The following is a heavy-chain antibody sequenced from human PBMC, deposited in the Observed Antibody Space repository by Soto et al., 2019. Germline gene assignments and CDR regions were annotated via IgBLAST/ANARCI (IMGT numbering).Heavy chain of an antibody. CDR3: ARGPYSSGWYVVDY. CDR1: GASSSAYA. V-gene: IGHV4-4*07. J-gene: IGHJ4*02. D-gene: IGHD6-19*01. Sequence: ASETLSLTGTVSGASSSAYAWSWIRQPAGKGLEWIGRLYSSGNTNYNPSFKSRLTMSADTSKNQFSLKLSSVTAADTAVYYCARGPYSSGWYVVDYWGQGTLVTVSS. CDR2: LYSSGNT.